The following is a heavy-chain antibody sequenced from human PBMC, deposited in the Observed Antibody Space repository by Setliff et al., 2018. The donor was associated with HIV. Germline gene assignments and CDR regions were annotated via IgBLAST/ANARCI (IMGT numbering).Heavy chain of an antibody. Sequence: SETLSLTCAVYGGSFTAYHWSWIRQPPGRGLEWIAEINHSGGTNHNPSLKSRITISEDTSKHQFSLKLTSVTAADTAVYYCARSPRLRGGHNWFDPWGQGTLVTVSS. CDR1: GGSFTAYH. CDR3: ARSPRLRGGHNWFDP. V-gene: IGHV4-34*01. CDR2: INHSGGT. D-gene: IGHD4-17*01. J-gene: IGHJ5*02.